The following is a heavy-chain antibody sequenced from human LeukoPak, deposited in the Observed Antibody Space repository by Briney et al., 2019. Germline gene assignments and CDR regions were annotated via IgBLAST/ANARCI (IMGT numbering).Heavy chain of an antibody. CDR2: IIPIFGTA. V-gene: IGHV1-69*01. CDR1: GGTFSSYG. J-gene: IGHJ6*02. D-gene: IGHD6-6*01. Sequence: ASVRVSCKASGGTFSSYGISWVRQAPGQGLEWMGGIIPIFGTANYAQKFQGRVTITADESTSTAYMELSSLRSEDTAVYYCARLDEYSSSSRYYGMDVWGQGTTVTVSS. CDR3: ARLDEYSSSSRYYGMDV.